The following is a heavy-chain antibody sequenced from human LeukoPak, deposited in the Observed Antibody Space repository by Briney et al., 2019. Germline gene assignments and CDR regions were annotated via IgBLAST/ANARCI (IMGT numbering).Heavy chain of an antibody. D-gene: IGHD5-18*01. Sequence: ASVKVSCKASGYTFTGYYMHWVRQAPGQGLEWMGWHNPNSGGSNYAQKFQDRVTMTRDTSISTAYMELSSLRSDDTAVYYCARGDTAMVTDFDYWGQGTLVTVSS. J-gene: IGHJ4*02. CDR1: GYTFTGYY. CDR2: HNPNSGGS. V-gene: IGHV1-2*02. CDR3: ARGDTAMVTDFDY.